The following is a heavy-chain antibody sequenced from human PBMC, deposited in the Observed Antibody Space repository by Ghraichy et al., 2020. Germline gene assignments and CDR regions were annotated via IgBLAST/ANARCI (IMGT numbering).Heavy chain of an antibody. CDR3: ARVITMVRGVTYSNWFDP. D-gene: IGHD3-10*01. CDR2: IYHSGST. J-gene: IGHJ5*02. CDR1: GGSISSYY. V-gene: IGHV4-59*01. Sequence: ETLSLTCTVSGGSISSYYWSWIRQPPGKGLEWIGYIYHSGSTNYNPSLKSRVTISVDTSKNQFSLKLSSVTAADTAVYYCARVITMVRGVTYSNWFDPWGQGTLVTVSS.